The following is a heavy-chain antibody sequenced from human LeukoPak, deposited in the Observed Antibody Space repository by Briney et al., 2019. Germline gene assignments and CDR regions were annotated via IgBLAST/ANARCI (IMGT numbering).Heavy chain of an antibody. CDR3: AKDSIRVVTTVTTFDY. J-gene: IGHJ4*02. D-gene: IGHD4-17*01. CDR1: GFTFSDYY. CDR2: ISGSGGST. V-gene: IGHV3-23*01. Sequence: GGSLRLSCAASGFTFSDYYMSWVRQAPGKGLEWVSAISGSGGSTYYADSVKGRFTISRDNSKNTLYLQMNSLRAEDTAVYYCAKDSIRVVTTVTTFDYWGQGTLVTVSS.